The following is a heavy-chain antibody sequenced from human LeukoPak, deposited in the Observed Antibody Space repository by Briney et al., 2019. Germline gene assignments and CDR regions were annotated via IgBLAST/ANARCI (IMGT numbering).Heavy chain of an antibody. CDR3: ARDMGQQQLVPDY. CDR2: ISSSGSTI. CDR1: GFTFSDYY. J-gene: IGHJ4*02. V-gene: IGHV3-11*01. Sequence: GGSLRLSCAASGFTFSDYYMSWIRQAPGQGLEWVSYISSSGSTIYYADAVKGRFTISRDNAKNSLYLQMNRLRAEDTAVYYCARDMGQQQLVPDYWGQGTLVTASA. D-gene: IGHD6-13*01.